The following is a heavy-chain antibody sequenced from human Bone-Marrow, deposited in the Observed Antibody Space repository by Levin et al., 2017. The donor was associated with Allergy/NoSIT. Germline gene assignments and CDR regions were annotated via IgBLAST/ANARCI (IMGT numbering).Heavy chain of an antibody. D-gene: IGHD1-14*01. CDR2: IKSKTDGGGTT. Sequence: GGSLRLSCAASGFTFSNAWMNWVRQAPGKGLEWVGRIKSKTDGGGTTDYAAPVKGRFTISSDDSKNTLYLQLNSLRTEDTAVYYCTTTGNRLPSIDFWGQGTLVTVSS. J-gene: IGHJ4*02. CDR1: GFTFSNAW. V-gene: IGHV3-15*07. CDR3: TTTGNRLPSIDF.